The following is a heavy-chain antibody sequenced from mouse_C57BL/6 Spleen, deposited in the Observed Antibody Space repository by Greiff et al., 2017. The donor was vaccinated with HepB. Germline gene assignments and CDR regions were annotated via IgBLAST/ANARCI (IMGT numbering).Heavy chain of an antibody. CDR2: IWSGGST. J-gene: IGHJ4*01. CDR3: ARIYDGYYDYAMDY. V-gene: IGHV2-2*01. D-gene: IGHD2-3*01. Sequence: LQESGPGLVQPSQSLSITCTVSGFSLTSYGVHWVRQSPGKGLEWLGVIWSGGSTDYNAAFISRLSISKDNSKSQVFFKMNSLQADDTAIYYCARIYDGYYDYAMDYWGQGTSFTVSS. CDR1: GFSLTSYG.